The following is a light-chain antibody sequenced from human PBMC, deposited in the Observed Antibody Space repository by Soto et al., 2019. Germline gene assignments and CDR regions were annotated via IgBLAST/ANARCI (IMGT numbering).Light chain of an antibody. Sequence: DIQMTQSPSSLSASVGDRVTITCRASQVISNYLAWYQQKPGKVPKLLIYAASTLQSGVPFRFSGSGSGTDFTLTISSLQPEDVATYYCQKYNSVPWTFGQGIKVEI. CDR2: AAS. CDR3: QKYNSVPWT. J-gene: IGKJ1*01. V-gene: IGKV1-27*01. CDR1: QVISNY.